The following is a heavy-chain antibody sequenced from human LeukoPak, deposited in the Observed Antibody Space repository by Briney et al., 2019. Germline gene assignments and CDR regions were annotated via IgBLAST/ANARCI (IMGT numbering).Heavy chain of an antibody. V-gene: IGHV4-59*08. Sequence: SETLSLTCTVSGVSISNYYWSWIRQPPGQGLEWIGFIHYSGSTQYSPSLKSRVTMSVATSNNQFSLKLSSVTAADTAIYYCVRHSGAYPHYFDYWGQGTLVTVSS. CDR1: GVSISNYY. D-gene: IGHD1-26*01. CDR3: VRHSGAYPHYFDY. CDR2: IHYSGST. J-gene: IGHJ4*02.